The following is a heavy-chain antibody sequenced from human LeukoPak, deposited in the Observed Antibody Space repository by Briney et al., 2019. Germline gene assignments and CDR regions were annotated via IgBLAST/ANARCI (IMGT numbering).Heavy chain of an antibody. Sequence: PSETLSLTCTVSGDSISGYYWSWIRQSPGKGLEWIGYIYTSGSTNYNPSLKSRVTISVDTSKNQFSLKLSSVTAADTAVYYCARDKSHLDYWGQGTLVTVSS. J-gene: IGHJ4*02. CDR3: ARDKSHLDY. V-gene: IGHV4-4*09. CDR1: GDSISGYY. CDR2: IYTSGST.